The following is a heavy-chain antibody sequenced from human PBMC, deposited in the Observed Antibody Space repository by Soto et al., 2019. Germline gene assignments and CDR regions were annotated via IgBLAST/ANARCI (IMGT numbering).Heavy chain of an antibody. J-gene: IGHJ6*02. CDR1: GFTFSSYW. CDR2: IKQDGSEK. D-gene: IGHD6-19*01. V-gene: IGHV3-7*01. CDR3: ARVYPGSGWPYHYYGMDV. Sequence: EVQLVESGGGLVQPGGSLRLSCVASGFTFSSYWMSWVRQAPGKGLEWVANIKQDGSEKYYVDSVKDRFTISRDNAKNSLYLQMNSLRAADSAVYYCARVYPGSGWPYHYYGMDVWGQGTTVTVSS.